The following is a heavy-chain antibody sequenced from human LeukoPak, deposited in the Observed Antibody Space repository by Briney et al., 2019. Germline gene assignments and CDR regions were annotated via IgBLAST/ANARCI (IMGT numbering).Heavy chain of an antibody. CDR3: CRQESFGY. Sequence: ASVKVSCKASGYTFTSYDINWVRQATGQGLEWMGWMNPNSGKTGYAQKSQGIVTMTRNTSISTAYMELSSLRSEDTAVYCCCRQESFGYWGQGTLVTVSS. V-gene: IGHV1-8*01. CDR1: GYTFTSYD. CDR2: MNPNSGKT. J-gene: IGHJ4*02.